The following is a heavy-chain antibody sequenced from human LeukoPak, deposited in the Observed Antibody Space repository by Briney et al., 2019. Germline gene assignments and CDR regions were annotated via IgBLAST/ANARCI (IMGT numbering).Heavy chain of an antibody. CDR2: INHSGST. D-gene: IGHD1-26*01. CDR1: GGSFSGYY. J-gene: IGHJ5*02. V-gene: IGHV4-34*01. CDR3: ARRKWELHQNWFDT. Sequence: SETLSLTCAVYGGSFSGYYWSWIRQPPGKGLEWIGEINHSGSTNYNPSLKSRVTISVDTSKNQFSLKLSSVTAADTAVYYCARRKWELHQNWFDTWGQGTLVTVSS.